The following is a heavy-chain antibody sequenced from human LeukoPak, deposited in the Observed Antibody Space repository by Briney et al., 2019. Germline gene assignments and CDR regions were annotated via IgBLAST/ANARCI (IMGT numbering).Heavy chain of an antibody. CDR1: GFTFSTYG. CDR2: IRYDGNIK. D-gene: IGHD6-19*01. CDR3: TRDWVPVAGGAGY. Sequence: AGGSLRLSCAASGFTFSTYGMHWVRQAPGKGLEWVGFIRYDGNIKYYGDSVKGRLTFSRDNSKNTLYLQMNSLRIADTGVYYCTRDWVPVAGGAGYWGQGTLVTVSS. V-gene: IGHV3-30*02. J-gene: IGHJ4*02.